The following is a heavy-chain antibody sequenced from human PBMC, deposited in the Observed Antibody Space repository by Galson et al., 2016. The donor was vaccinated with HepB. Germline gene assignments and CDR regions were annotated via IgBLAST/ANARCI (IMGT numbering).Heavy chain of an antibody. CDR2: VSSTGGTT. V-gene: IGHV3-23*01. Sequence: SLRLSCAAAGFTFGNSAMTWVRQGPGKGLQWVSAVSSTGGTTYYADSVKGRFTISRDNSKNTLYLQMSSLRAEDTAVYYCVKTLLMGRGDEDTGFDPWGHGTLVAVSS. CDR1: GFTFGNSA. D-gene: IGHD3-10*01. CDR3: VKTLLMGRGDEDTGFDP. J-gene: IGHJ5*02.